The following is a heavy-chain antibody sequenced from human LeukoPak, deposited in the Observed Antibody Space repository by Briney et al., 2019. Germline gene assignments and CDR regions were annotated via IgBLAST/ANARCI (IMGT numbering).Heavy chain of an antibody. V-gene: IGHV3-7*01. J-gene: IGHJ4*02. D-gene: IGHD3-9*01. CDR2: IKTDGSEK. Sequence: GGSLRLSCEGSGFTFSNYWMGWVRQAPGKGLQWVANIKTDGSEKYYVDSVKGRFTISRDNAKNSLYLQMNSLRAEDTAVYYCARESSGPNYDILTGQNPSDYWGQGTLVTVSS. CDR3: ARESSGPNYDILTGQNPSDY. CDR1: GFTFSNYW.